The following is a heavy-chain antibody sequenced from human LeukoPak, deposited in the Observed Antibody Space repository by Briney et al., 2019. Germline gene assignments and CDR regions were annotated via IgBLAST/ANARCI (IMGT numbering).Heavy chain of an antibody. CDR2: ISYDGSNK. CDR1: GFTFSSYG. V-gene: IGHV3-30*03. J-gene: IGHJ5*02. CDR3: AREGRWLQFRRNWFDP. D-gene: IGHD5-24*01. Sequence: GGSLRLSCAASGFTFSSYGMHWVRQAPGKGLEWVAVISYDGSNKYYADSVKGRFTISRDNSKNTLYLQMNSLRAEDTAVYYCAREGRWLQFRRNWFDPWGQGTLVTVSS.